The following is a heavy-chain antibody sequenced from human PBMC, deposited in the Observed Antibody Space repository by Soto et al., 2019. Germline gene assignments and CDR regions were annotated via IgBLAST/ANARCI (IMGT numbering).Heavy chain of an antibody. CDR1: GFSLTNDGVG. V-gene: IGHV2-5*02. J-gene: IGHJ4*02. CDR2: VYWDDDE. Sequence: QITLRESGPALVKPTQTLTLTCTVSGFSLTNDGVGVGWVRQPPGKALEWLTLVYWDDDERYSRSLQSRLTIRRDTSRNKVVVTLTNVDPVDTATYYCVRHDSRGRYFDFWGQGILVTVSS. D-gene: IGHD1-1*01. CDR3: VRHDSRGRYFDF.